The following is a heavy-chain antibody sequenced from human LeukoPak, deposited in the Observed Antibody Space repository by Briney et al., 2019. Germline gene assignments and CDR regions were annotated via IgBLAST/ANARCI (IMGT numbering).Heavy chain of an antibody. CDR2: IYYSGSS. CDR1: GGSISSYY. Sequence: SETLSLTCTVSGGSISSYYWSWIRQPPRQGLEWIGYIYYSGSSNYNPSLKSRVTLSVDTSKNQFSLKLSSVTAADTAVYYCARGGSPVPLYWGQGTLVTVSS. J-gene: IGHJ4*02. D-gene: IGHD1-26*01. CDR3: ARGGSPVPLY. V-gene: IGHV4-59*01.